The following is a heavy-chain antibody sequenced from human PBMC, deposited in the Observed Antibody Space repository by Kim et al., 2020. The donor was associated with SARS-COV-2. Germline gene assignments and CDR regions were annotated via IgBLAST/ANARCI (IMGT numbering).Heavy chain of an antibody. CDR2: IYHSGST. V-gene: IGHV4-38-2*02. CDR1: GYSISSGYY. Sequence: SETLSLTCTVSGYSISSGYYWGWIRQPPGKGLEWIGSIYHSGSTYYNPSLKSRVTISVDTSKNQFSLKLSSVTAAATAVYYCASVSVWGQGTTVTVSS. CDR3: ASVSV. J-gene: IGHJ6*02.